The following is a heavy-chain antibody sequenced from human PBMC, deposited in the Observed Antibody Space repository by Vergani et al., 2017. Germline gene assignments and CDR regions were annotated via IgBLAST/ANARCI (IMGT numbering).Heavy chain of an antibody. V-gene: IGHV5-51*01. Sequence: EVQLVQSGAEVKKPGESLKIPCEGSGYTFTDYWVGWVRKKPGKGLEWSGDVYARDSITRYSLSFEGQVTISADKSINTAYLERDSLRASDSAMYYCVRRRCVRQEVDYWGQGTLVTV. D-gene: IGHD4/OR15-4a*01. J-gene: IGHJ4*02. CDR2: VYARDSIT. CDR3: VRRRCVRQEVDY. CDR1: GYTFTDYW.